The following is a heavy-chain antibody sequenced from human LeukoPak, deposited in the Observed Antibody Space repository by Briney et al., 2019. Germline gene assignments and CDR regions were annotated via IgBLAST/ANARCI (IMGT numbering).Heavy chain of an antibody. D-gene: IGHD3-10*01. CDR2: INGPGDNP. CDR3: AKVSVCYGCYIDF. V-gene: IGHV3-23*01. J-gene: IGHJ4*02. CDR1: GYAFSSHG. Sequence: PGGSLRLSCAASGYAFSSHGLTWVRQAPGKGLEWVSTINGPGDNPYYADTVKGRFTISRDNSKNTLYLQMHSLRAEDTAIYYCAKVSVCYGCYIDFWGQGTLVTVS.